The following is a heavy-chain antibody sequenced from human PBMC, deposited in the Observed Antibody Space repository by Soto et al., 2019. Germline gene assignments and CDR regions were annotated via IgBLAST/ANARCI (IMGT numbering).Heavy chain of an antibody. CDR3: AREGGAAAGRFYYYYGMDV. CDR2: IYHSGST. Sequence: PSESLSLTGAVTGGSISSSNWWSCVRQPPGKGLEWIGEIYHSGSTNYNPSLKSRVTIPVDKSKNQFSLKLSSVTAADTAVYYCAREGGAAAGRFYYYYGMDVWGQGTTVTVSS. D-gene: IGHD6-13*01. CDR1: GGSISSSNW. J-gene: IGHJ6*02. V-gene: IGHV4-4*02.